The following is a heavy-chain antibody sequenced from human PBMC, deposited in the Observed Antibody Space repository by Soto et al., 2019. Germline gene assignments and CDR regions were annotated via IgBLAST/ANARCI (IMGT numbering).Heavy chain of an antibody. CDR1: GGSISSGGYY. D-gene: IGHD2-21*02. CDR2: IYYSGST. V-gene: IGHV4-31*03. J-gene: IGHJ5*02. Sequence: SETLSLTCTVSGGSISSGGYYWSWIRQHPGKGLEWIGYIYYSGSTYYNPSLKSRVTISVDTSKNQFSLKLSSVTAADTAVYYCARVFVVVTATPGRWFDPWGQGTLVTVSS. CDR3: ARVFVVVTATPGRWFDP.